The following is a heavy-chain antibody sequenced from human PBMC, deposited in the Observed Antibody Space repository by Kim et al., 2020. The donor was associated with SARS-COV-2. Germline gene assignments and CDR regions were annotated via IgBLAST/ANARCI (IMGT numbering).Heavy chain of an antibody. D-gene: IGHD3-16*01. CDR2: ISSSGVVT. V-gene: IGHV3-23*01. Sequence: GGSRRLSCAASGFIFTTYAMSWVRQAPGKGLEWVSGISSSGVVTHYTDSVKGRFTISRDNSKNTVYLQMNSLRAEDSAVVYCAKDRTYTNGLFDFWGQGT. CDR3: AKDRTYTNGLFDF. CDR1: GFIFTTYA. J-gene: IGHJ4*02.